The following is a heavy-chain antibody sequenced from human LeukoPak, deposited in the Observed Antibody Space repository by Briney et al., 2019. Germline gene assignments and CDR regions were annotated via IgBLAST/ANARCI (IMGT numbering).Heavy chain of an antibody. CDR2: ISAYNGNT. CDR1: GYTFTSYG. Sequence: ASVKVSCKASGYTFTSYGISWVRQAPGQGLEWMGWISAYNGNTNYAQKLQGRVTMTTDTSTSTAYMELRSLRSDDTAVYYCARDNWKYYYYYMDVWGKGTTVTVSS. D-gene: IGHD1-20*01. CDR3: ARDNWKYYYYYMDV. V-gene: IGHV1-18*01. J-gene: IGHJ6*03.